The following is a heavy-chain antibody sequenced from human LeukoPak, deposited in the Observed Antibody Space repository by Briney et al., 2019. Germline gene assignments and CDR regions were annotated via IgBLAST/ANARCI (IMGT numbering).Heavy chain of an antibody. Sequence: GGSLRLSCAASGFTFSSYAMSWVRQAPGKGLEWVSAISGSGGSTNYADSVKGRFTISRDNSKNTLYLQMNSLRAEDTAVYYCAKSSPFLWYDSSGYFDYWGQGTLVTVSS. D-gene: IGHD3-22*01. V-gene: IGHV3-23*01. CDR3: AKSSPFLWYDSSGYFDY. J-gene: IGHJ4*02. CDR2: ISGSGGST. CDR1: GFTFSSYA.